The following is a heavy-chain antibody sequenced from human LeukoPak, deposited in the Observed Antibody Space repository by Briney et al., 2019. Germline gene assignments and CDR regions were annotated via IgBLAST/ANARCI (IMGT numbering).Heavy chain of an antibody. CDR3: AKGYCSSTSCPYYDFWSGYYAPYYFDY. D-gene: IGHD3-3*01. J-gene: IGHJ4*02. Sequence: PGGSLRLSCAASGFTFSSYAMSWVRQAPGKGLEWVSAISGSGGSTYYADSVKGRFTISRDNAKNSLYLQMNSLRAEDTALYYCAKGYCSSTSCPYYDFWSGYYAPYYFDYWGQGTLVTVSS. V-gene: IGHV3-23*01. CDR1: GFTFSSYA. CDR2: ISGSGGST.